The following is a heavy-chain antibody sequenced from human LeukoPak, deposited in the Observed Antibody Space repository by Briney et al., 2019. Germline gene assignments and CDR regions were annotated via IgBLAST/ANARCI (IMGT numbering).Heavy chain of an antibody. D-gene: IGHD3-3*01. J-gene: IGHJ4*02. V-gene: IGHV4-39*01. CDR1: GGSSSSSSYY. Sequence: SETLSLTCTVSGGSSSSSSYYWGWIRQPPGKGLEWIGSIYYSGSTYYNPSLKSRVTISVDTSKNQFSLKLSSVTAADTAVYYCVSRLHYDFWSGYYTGRWGQGTLVTVSS. CDR2: IYYSGST. CDR3: VSRLHYDFWSGYYTGR.